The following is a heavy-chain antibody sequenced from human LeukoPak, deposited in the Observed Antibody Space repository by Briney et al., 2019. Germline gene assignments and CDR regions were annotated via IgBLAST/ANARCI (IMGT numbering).Heavy chain of an antibody. CDR2: MNPNSGNT. J-gene: IGHJ3*02. V-gene: IGHV1-8*01. Sequence: ASVKVSCKASGYTFTSYDINWVRQATGQGLEWMGWMNPNSGNTGYAQKFQGRVTMTRNTSISTAYMELSSLRSEDTAVYYCAVQMVRGVIINPNDAFDIWGQGTMVTVSS. CDR3: AVQMVRGVIINPNDAFDI. D-gene: IGHD3-10*01. CDR1: GYTFTSYD.